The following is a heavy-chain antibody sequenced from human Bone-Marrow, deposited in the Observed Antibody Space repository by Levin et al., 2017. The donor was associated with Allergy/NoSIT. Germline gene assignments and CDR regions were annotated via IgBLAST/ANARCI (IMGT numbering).Heavy chain of an antibody. CDR2: IYYSGII. D-gene: IGHD5-18*01. V-gene: IGHV4-39*01. CDR1: GGSISSSFYY. Sequence: SETLSLTCTVSGGSISSSFYYWGWIRQPPGKGLEWIGSIYYSGIIHYNPSLKSRVTISVDTSKNQFSLWLSSVTAADTAVYYCARHLAPSGYTYGGFDYWGQGTLVTVSS. CDR3: ARHLAPSGYTYGGFDY. J-gene: IGHJ4*02.